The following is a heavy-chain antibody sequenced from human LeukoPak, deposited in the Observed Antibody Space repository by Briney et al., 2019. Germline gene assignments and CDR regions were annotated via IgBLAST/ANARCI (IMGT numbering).Heavy chain of an antibody. D-gene: IGHD2-15*01. J-gene: IGHJ4*02. V-gene: IGHV4-34*01. CDR3: ASGYCSGGSCYYFDY. CDR2: INHSGST. CDR1: GGSFSGYY. Sequence: SETLSLTCAVYGGSFSGYYWSWIRQPSGKGLEWIGEINHSGSTNYNPSLKSRVTISVDTSKNQFSLKLSSVTAADTAVYYCASGYCSGGSCYYFDYWGQGTLVTVSS.